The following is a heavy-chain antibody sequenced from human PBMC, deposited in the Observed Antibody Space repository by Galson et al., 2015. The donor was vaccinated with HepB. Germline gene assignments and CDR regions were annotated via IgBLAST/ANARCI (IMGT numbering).Heavy chain of an antibody. CDR3: AAAAE. J-gene: IGHJ4*02. CDR1: GFSFSNTW. D-gene: IGHD6-13*01. Sequence: SLRLSCAASGFSFSNTWMSWVRQAPGKGLEWVANINEAGTRRDYVDSVKGRFTISRDNTKDSLSLQMNSLRGDDTAVYYCAAAAEWGQGTLVTLSS. V-gene: IGHV3-7*03. CDR2: INEAGTRR.